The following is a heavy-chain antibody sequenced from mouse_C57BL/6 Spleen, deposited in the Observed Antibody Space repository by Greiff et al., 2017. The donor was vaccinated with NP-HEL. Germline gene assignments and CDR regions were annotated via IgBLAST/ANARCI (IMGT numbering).Heavy chain of an antibody. V-gene: IGHV2-6-1*01. D-gene: IGHD2-4*01. CDR3: ARHEDYDYYAMDY. CDR1: GFSLTSYG. J-gene: IGHJ4*01. CDR2: IWSDGST. Sequence: QVQLQQSGPGLVAPSQSLSITCTVSGFSLTSYGVHWVRQPPGKGLEWLVVIWSDGSTTYNSALKSRLSISKDNSKSQVFLKMNSLQTDDTAMYYCARHEDYDYYAMDYWGQGTSVTVSS.